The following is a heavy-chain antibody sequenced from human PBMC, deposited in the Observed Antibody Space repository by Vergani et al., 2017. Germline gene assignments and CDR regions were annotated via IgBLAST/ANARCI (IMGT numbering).Heavy chain of an antibody. J-gene: IGHJ4*02. Sequence: QVQLQESGPGLVKPSQTLSLTCTVSGGSLSSGSYYWSWIRQPAGKGLEWIGRIYTSGSTNYNPSLKSRDTISVDTSKNQFSLKLSSVTAADTAVYYCARAGVARDFDYWGQGTLVTVSS. CDR2: IYTSGST. CDR3: ARAGVARDFDY. V-gene: IGHV4-61*02. CDR1: GGSLSSGSYY.